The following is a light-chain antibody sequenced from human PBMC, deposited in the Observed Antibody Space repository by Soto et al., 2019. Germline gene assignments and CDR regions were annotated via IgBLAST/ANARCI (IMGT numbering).Light chain of an antibody. CDR2: GAS. V-gene: IGKV3-15*01. CDR1: QSVSSN. Sequence: EIVMTRSPATLSVSPGERATLSCRASQSVSSNLAWYQQKPGQAPRLLIYGASTRATGIPARFSGSGSGTKFTLTITSLQSEDFAVYYCQQYDNWPQMFGQGTKV. J-gene: IGKJ1*01. CDR3: QQYDNWPQM.